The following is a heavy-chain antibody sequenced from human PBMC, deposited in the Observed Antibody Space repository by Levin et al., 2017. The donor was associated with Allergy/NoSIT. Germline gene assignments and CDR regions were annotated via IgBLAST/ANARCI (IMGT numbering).Heavy chain of an antibody. CDR1: GGSISTYY. Sequence: PSETLSLTCTLSGGSISTYYWSWIRQPAGKGLEWIGRISTSGNSNYNPSLNSRVTMSVDTSKNQISLKLDSVTAADTAVYYCARDQRPPRYCTHAICSYFDRWGQGTLVTVSS. D-gene: IGHD2-8*01. V-gene: IGHV4-4*07. J-gene: IGHJ4*02. CDR2: ISTSGNS. CDR3: ARDQRPPRYCTHAICSYFDR.